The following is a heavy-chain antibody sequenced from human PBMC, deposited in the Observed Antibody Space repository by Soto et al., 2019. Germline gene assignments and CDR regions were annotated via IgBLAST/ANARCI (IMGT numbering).Heavy chain of an antibody. J-gene: IGHJ4*02. CDR1: GYTFTSYY. CDR3: ASQKFGELFTFDY. CDR2: IEPSGGSK. D-gene: IGHD3-10*01. Sequence: ASVKVSCKASGYTFTSYYMHWARQAPGQGLEWMGIIEPSGGSKSYAQKFQDRVTMTRDTSTSTVYMELSSLRSEDTAVYYCASQKFGELFTFDYWGQGTLVTVSS. V-gene: IGHV1-46*03.